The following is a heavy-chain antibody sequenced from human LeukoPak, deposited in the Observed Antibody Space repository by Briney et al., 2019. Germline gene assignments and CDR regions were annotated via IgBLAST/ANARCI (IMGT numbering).Heavy chain of an antibody. CDR1: GYTFTNYY. Sequence: GASVKVSCKASGYTFTNYYMHWVRQAPGQGLEWMGIINPSGGSTSYAQKFQGRVTMTRDTSTSTVYMELSSLRSEDTAVYYCAREPFPVAGHYYYGMDVWGQGTTVTVSS. J-gene: IGHJ6*02. V-gene: IGHV1-46*01. CDR3: AREPFPVAGHYYYGMDV. CDR2: INPSGGST. D-gene: IGHD6-19*01.